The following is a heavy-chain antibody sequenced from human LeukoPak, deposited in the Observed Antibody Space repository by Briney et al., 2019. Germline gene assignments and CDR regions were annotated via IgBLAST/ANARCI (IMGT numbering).Heavy chain of an antibody. CDR3: ARDPLRYFDLKFDP. Sequence: GASVKVSCKASGGTFSSYAISWVRQAPGQGLEWMGRIIPILGIANYAQKFQGRVTITADKSTSTAYMELSSLRPEDTAVYYCARDPLRYFDLKFDPWGQGTLVTVSS. V-gene: IGHV1-69*04. J-gene: IGHJ5*02. CDR1: GGTFSSYA. CDR2: IIPILGIA. D-gene: IGHD3-9*01.